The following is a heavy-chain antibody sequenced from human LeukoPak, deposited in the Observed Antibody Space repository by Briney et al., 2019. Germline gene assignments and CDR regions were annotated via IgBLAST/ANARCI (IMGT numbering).Heavy chain of an antibody. CDR3: ARWGGIAVAGSTRHYWFDP. V-gene: IGHV4-39*01. J-gene: IGHJ5*02. CDR2: IYYSGGT. CDR1: GGSISSRNYC. D-gene: IGHD6-19*01. Sequence: SETLSLTCSVSGGSISSRNYCWGWIRQPPGKKLEWIGSIYYSGGTYYNPSLKSRVTISVDTSKNQFSLKLNSVTAADTAVYYCARWGGIAVAGSTRHYWFDPWGQGTLVTVSS.